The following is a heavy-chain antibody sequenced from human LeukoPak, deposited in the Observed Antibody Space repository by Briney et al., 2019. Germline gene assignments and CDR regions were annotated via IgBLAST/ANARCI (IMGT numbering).Heavy chain of an antibody. D-gene: IGHD2-15*01. Sequence: GGSLRLSCAASGFTVSSNYMSWVRQAPGKGLEWVSIIYSGGSTFYADSVKGRFSISRDNSKNTLYLQMNSLRAEDTAAYYCARSGLNRFDYWGQGTLVTVSS. J-gene: IGHJ4*02. CDR1: GFTVSSNY. CDR3: ARSGLNRFDY. V-gene: IGHV3-53*01. CDR2: IYSGGST.